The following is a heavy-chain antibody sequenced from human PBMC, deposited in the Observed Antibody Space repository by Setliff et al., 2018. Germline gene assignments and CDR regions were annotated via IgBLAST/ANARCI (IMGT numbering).Heavy chain of an antibody. D-gene: IGHD3-10*01. CDR3: ARDSSHFIRVLDS. Sequence: GSLRLSCAASGFTFTTYWMYWVRQSPGKGLAWVSPISGSSSNFIYYADSVKGRFTISRDNAKNSLFPQMDNLRAEDTAQYFCARDSSHFIRVLDSWGQGTLVTVSS. CDR1: GFTFTTYW. CDR2: ISGSSSNFI. J-gene: IGHJ4*02. V-gene: IGHV3-21*01.